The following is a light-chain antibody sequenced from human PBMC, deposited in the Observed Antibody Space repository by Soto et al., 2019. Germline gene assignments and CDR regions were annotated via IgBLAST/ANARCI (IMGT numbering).Light chain of an antibody. Sequence: DIQMTQSPSSLSASVGDRVTIACQSSHDVSRNLNWLQQKPGEAPKLLIYDASNLERGVPSRFSVSGSGIDFTLIISSLHAEDVATYYCQQYSSMVSFGGGTAIEIK. CDR1: HDVSRN. J-gene: IGKJ4*01. CDR2: DAS. V-gene: IGKV1-33*01. CDR3: QQYSSMVS.